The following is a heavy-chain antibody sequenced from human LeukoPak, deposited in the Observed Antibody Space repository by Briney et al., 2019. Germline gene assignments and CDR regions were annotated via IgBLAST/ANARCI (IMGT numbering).Heavy chain of an antibody. CDR1: GDSVSSNSAA. V-gene: IGHV6-1*01. Sequence: SQTLSLTSAISGDSVSSNSAAWHSTRQSPSRGLEWQGRTYYRSKWYNDYAVSVKSRITINPDTSKNQFSLQLNPVTPEDTAVYYCARASSSWSHNWFDPWGQGTLVTVSS. CDR2: TYYRSKWYN. D-gene: IGHD6-13*01. CDR3: ARASSSWSHNWFDP. J-gene: IGHJ5*02.